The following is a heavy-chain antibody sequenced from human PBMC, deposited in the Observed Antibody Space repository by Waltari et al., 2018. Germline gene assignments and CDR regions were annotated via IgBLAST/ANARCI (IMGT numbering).Heavy chain of an antibody. J-gene: IGHJ4*02. V-gene: IGHV4-4*02. CDR1: GESGSSNNW. CDR2: SHRSWRT. CDR3: ARDRGRGLYLES. Sequence: QLQLQESGPGLVKPSGTLSLTCTVSGESGSSNNWWSWVRQPPEKGLEWIGQSHRSWRTNYNPSLQSRVTISIAPANNQFSLKVTSTPAADTAVYYCARDRGRGLYLESWGQGTLVTVSP. D-gene: IGHD2-15*01.